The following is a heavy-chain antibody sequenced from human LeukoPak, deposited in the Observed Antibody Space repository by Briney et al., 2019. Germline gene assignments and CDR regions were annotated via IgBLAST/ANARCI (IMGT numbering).Heavy chain of an antibody. V-gene: IGHV4-59*08. Sequence: PSETLSLTCTVSGGSISSYYWSWIRQPPGKGLEWIGYIYYSGSTNYNPSLKSRVTISVDTSKNQFSLKLSSVTAADAAVYYCARHQRVSWSGVSPYFDYWGQGTLVTVSS. CDR1: GGSISSYY. J-gene: IGHJ4*02. CDR2: IYYSGST. CDR3: ARHQRVSWSGVSPYFDY. D-gene: IGHD3-10*01.